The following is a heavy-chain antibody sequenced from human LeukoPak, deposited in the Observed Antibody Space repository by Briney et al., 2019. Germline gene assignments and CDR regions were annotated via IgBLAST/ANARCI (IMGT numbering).Heavy chain of an antibody. D-gene: IGHD2-2*01. Sequence: ASVKVSCKASGYTFTGYHMHWARQAPGQGLERMGRINPNSGDTNYAQKFQGRVTMTRDTSISTAYMELSRLRSDDTAVYYCARDYCSSTSCLFDYWGQGTLVTVSS. CDR1: GYTFTGYH. CDR3: ARDYCSSTSCLFDY. CDR2: INPNSGDT. J-gene: IGHJ4*02. V-gene: IGHV1-2*06.